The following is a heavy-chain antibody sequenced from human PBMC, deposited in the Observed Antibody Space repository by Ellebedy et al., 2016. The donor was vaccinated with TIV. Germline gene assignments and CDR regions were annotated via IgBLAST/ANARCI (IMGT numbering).Heavy chain of an antibody. CDR3: ARERGWLDP. CDR1: GFAFSSYG. CDR2: ISSSSNTL. V-gene: IGHV3-48*04. Sequence: GESLKISCAAASGFAFSSYGMIWVRQAPGKGLEWISYISSSSNTLFYADSVKGRFSISRDHANKSLFLQINSLRADDTAVYYCARERGWLDPWGQGTLVTVSS. D-gene: IGHD3-16*01. J-gene: IGHJ5*02.